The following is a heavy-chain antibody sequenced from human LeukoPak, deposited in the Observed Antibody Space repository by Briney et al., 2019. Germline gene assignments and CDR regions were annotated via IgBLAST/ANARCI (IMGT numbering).Heavy chain of an antibody. V-gene: IGHV3-30*02. J-gene: IGHJ6*03. D-gene: IGHD4-17*01. Sequence: GGSLRLSCAASGFTFSSYGMHWVRQAPGKGLEWVAFIGYDGGNKYTADSARGRFTLSRDNSKGTLYLQMNSLRAEDTAVYYCAKRGGTTVTTSNFHMDVWGKGTTVTVSS. CDR1: GFTFSSYG. CDR3: AKRGGTTVTTSNFHMDV. CDR2: IGYDGGNK.